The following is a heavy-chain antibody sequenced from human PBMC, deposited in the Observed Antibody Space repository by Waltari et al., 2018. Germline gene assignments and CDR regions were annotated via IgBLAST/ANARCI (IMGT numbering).Heavy chain of an antibody. V-gene: IGHV1-3*01. CDR2: INAGNGNT. D-gene: IGHD4-17*01. J-gene: IGHJ3*02. CDR3: ASALNYGDVHFDI. Sequence: QVQLVQSGAEVKKPGASVKVSCKASGYTFTSYAMHWVRQAPGQRLEWMGWINAGNGNTKYSQKFQGRVTITRDTSASTAYMELSSLRAEDTAVYYCASALNYGDVHFDIWGQGTMVTVSS. CDR1: GYTFTSYA.